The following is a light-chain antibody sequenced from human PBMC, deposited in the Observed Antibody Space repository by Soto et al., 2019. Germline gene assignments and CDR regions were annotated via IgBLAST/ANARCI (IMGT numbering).Light chain of an antibody. J-gene: IGKJ5*01. CDR1: QSISSY. V-gene: IGKV1-39*01. CDR3: QQSYSPSIT. Sequence: DIQMTQSPSSLSASIGDRFTITCRASQSISSYLNWYHQKPGKAPNLLIYTASSLQSGVPSRFSGSGSGTEFTLTISSLQPEDFATYYCQQSYSPSITFAQGTRLEI. CDR2: TAS.